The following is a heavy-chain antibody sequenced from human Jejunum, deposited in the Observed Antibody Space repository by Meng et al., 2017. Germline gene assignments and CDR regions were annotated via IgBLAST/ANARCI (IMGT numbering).Heavy chain of an antibody. CDR2: IYHTGSS. V-gene: IGHV4-38-2*02. D-gene: IGHD4-17*01. CDR1: GYSLISGYY. CDR3: TRFGSGPRVSTVTLDPPL. J-gene: IGHJ4*02. Sequence: GSLRLSCSVSGYSLISGYYWGWIRQPPGKGPECIAIIYHTGSSFYNSSLKSRVTISIDTSRNQFSLNLSSLTAADTAVYYCTRFGSGPRVSTVTLDPPLWGQGAPVTVSS.